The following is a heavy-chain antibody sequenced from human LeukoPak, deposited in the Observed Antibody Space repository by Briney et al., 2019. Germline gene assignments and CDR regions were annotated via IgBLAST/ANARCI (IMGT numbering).Heavy chain of an antibody. D-gene: IGHD2-2*01. Sequence: PGGSLRLSCAASGFTFSSYSMNWVRQAPGKGLEWVSYISGGSSTIHYADSVKGRLTISRDNAKNSLYLHMNSLRAEDTAVYYCAREDIVVVPAAMFDCWGQGTLVTVSS. CDR2: ISGGSSTI. V-gene: IGHV3-48*01. CDR1: GFTFSSYS. CDR3: AREDIVVVPAAMFDC. J-gene: IGHJ5*01.